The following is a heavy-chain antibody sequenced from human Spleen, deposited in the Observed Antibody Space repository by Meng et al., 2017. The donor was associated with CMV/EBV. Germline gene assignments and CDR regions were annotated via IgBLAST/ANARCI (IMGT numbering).Heavy chain of an antibody. CDR1: SGGYY. V-gene: IGHV4-31*02. CDR3: ARESHYDFWSGYESRAFDY. D-gene: IGHD3-3*01. J-gene: IGHJ4*02. CDR2: IYYSGST. Sequence: SGGYYWSWIRQHPGKGLEWIGYIYYSGSTYYNPSLKSRVTISVDTSKNQFSLKLSSVTAADTAVYYCARESHYDFWSGYESRAFDYWGQGTLVTVSS.